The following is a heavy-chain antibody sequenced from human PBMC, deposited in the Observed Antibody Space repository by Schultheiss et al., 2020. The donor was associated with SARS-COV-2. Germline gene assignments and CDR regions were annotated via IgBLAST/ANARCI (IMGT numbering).Heavy chain of an antibody. CDR1: GYTFTSYG. V-gene: IGHV1-18*01. CDR3: ARCFKQWLGGQGYYCMDV. J-gene: IGHJ6*02. Sequence: ASVKVFCKASGYTFTSYGISWVRQAPGQGLEWMGWISAYNGNTNYAQKLQGRVTMTTDTSTSTAYMELSRLRSDDTAVYYCARCFKQWLGGQGYYCMDVWGQGTTVTVSS. D-gene: IGHD6-19*01. CDR2: ISAYNGNT.